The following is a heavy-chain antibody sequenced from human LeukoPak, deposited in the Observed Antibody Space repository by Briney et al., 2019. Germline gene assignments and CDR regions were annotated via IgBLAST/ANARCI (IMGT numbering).Heavy chain of an antibody. V-gene: IGHV4-59*01. D-gene: IGHD4-23*01. CDR3: ARSVGPYGMDV. CDR1: GGSISSYY. J-gene: IGHJ6*02. CDR2: IYYSGCT. Sequence: SETLSLTCTVSGGSISSYYWSWIRQPPGKGLEWIGYIYYSGCTNYNPSLKSRVTISVDTSKNQFPLKLSSVTAADTAVYYCARSVGPYGMDVWGQGTTVTVSS.